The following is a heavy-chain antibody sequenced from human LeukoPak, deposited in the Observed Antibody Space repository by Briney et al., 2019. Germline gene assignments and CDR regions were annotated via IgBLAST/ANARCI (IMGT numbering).Heavy chain of an antibody. J-gene: IGHJ6*03. D-gene: IGHD2-2*01. CDR3: AIWGQLLPYYYYYIDV. CDR2: IRYDGSNK. CDR1: GFTFSSYG. Sequence: GGSLRLSGAAPGFTFSSYGKHWVRQAPGKGLEWVAFIRYDGSNKYYADSVKGRFTISRDNSKNTLYLQMNSLRAEDTAVYYCAIWGQLLPYYYYYIDVWGKGTTVTVSS. V-gene: IGHV3-30*02.